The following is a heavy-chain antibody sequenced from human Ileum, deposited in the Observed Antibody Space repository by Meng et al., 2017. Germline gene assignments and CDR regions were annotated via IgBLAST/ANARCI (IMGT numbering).Heavy chain of an antibody. CDR3: ARDHWGSLDY. J-gene: IGHJ4*02. CDR2: GST. Sequence: RPSESLPLTCRAAGASVRGKKAGWGWTRQPPGMGLEWIGYGSTTPNPSLKSRVTISVDTSKNQFFLTLNSVTAADTAIYYCARDHWGSLDYWGQGILVTVSS. D-gene: IGHD7-27*01. CDR1: GASVRGKKAG. V-gene: IGHV4-61*01.